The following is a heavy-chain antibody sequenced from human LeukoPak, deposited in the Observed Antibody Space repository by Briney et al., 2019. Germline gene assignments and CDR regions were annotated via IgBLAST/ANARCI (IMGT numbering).Heavy chain of an antibody. Sequence: SETLSLTCTVSGGSINIYYWSWIRQPAGKGLEWIGRIYTSGSTNYNPSLKSRVTISVDTSKNQFSLKLSSVTAADTAVYYCARDIVKYYDILTGYYPDAFDIWGQGTMVTVSS. CDR1: GGSINIYY. V-gene: IGHV4-4*07. J-gene: IGHJ3*02. CDR2: IYTSGST. CDR3: ARDIVKYYDILTGYYPDAFDI. D-gene: IGHD3-9*01.